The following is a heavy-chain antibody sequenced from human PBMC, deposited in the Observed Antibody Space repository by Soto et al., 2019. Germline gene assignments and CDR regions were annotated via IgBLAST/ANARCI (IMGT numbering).Heavy chain of an antibody. CDR2: INAANGDT. CDR3: VRRHVSATGIDWFDP. D-gene: IGHD6-13*01. J-gene: IGHJ5*02. Sequence: ASVKVSCKASGDTFTSYGIHWVRQAPGQRLEWMGWINAANGDTKYSPKFQGRFTITRDTSASTAYMELSSLRSEDTAVYYCVRRHVSATGIDWFDPWGQGTLVTVSS. V-gene: IGHV1-3*01. CDR1: GDTFTSYG.